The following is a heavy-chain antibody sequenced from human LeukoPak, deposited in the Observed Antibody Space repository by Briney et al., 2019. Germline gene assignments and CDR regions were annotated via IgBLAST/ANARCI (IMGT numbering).Heavy chain of an antibody. V-gene: IGHV3-72*01. D-gene: IGHD3-22*01. CDR3: ARDGAEGDDSAFDV. CDR2: RRSKSKKYTT. Sequence: GGSLRLFCAASGFTLSDHLMDWVRRAPGKGLEWIGRRRSKSKKYTTEYAASVKGRFIISGDESRNSMFLQLNSLKTEDTAMYYCARDGAEGDDSAFDVWGQGTMVTVSS. CDR1: GFTLSDHL. J-gene: IGHJ3*01.